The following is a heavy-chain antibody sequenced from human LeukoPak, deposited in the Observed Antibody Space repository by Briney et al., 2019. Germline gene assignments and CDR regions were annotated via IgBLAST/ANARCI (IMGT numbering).Heavy chain of an antibody. V-gene: IGHV3-23*01. D-gene: IGHD6-13*01. CDR1: GFTFSSYA. CDR3: ANSSSWYALFDY. J-gene: IGHJ4*02. CDR2: ISVSGGST. Sequence: PGGSLRLSCAPSGFTFSSYAMSCVRHPPRKGLELGSAISVSGGSTYYADPVKSRFTISRDNSHNTLYLQMTSLRAQGTDVYYCANSSSWYALFDYWGQGTLVTVSS.